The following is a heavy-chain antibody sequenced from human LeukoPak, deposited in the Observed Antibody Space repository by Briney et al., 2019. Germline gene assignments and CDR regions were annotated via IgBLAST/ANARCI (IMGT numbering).Heavy chain of an antibody. Sequence: SETLSLTCTVSGGSISSYSWSWIRQPPGKGLEWIGYIYYSGSTNYNPSLKSRVTISVDTSKNQFSLKLSSVTAADTAVYYCARVLLRLGESHFDYWGQGTLVTVSS. D-gene: IGHD3-16*01. V-gene: IGHV4-59*01. CDR1: GGSISSYS. J-gene: IGHJ4*02. CDR2: IYYSGST. CDR3: ARVLLRLGESHFDY.